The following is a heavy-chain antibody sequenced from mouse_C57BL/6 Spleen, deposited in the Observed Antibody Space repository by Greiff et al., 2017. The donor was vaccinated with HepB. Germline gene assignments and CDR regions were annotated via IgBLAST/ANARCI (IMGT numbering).Heavy chain of an antibody. J-gene: IGHJ1*03. Sequence: QVQLQQSGPELVKPGASVKISCKASGYAFSSSWMNWVKQRPGKGLEWIGRIYPGDGDTNYNGKFKGKATLTADKSSSTAYMQLSSLTSEDSAVYFCARDSYGSGGYFDVWGTGTTVTVSS. CDR3: ARDSYGSGGYFDV. CDR1: GYAFSSSW. D-gene: IGHD1-1*01. V-gene: IGHV1-82*01. CDR2: IYPGDGDT.